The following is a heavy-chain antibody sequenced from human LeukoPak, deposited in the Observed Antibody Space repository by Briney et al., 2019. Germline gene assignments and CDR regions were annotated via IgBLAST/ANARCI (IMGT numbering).Heavy chain of an antibody. D-gene: IGHD1-26*01. J-gene: IGHJ4*02. CDR2: ISYDGSNK. CDR1: GFTFSSYG. Sequence: GGSLRLSCAASGFTFSSYGMHWVRQAPGKGLEWVAVISYDGSNKYYADSVKGRFTISRDNSKNTLYLQMNSLRAEDTAVYYCAKDFGSAPRHLRSGSYPQSWGQGTLVTVSS. CDR3: AKDFGSAPRHLRSGSYPQS. V-gene: IGHV3-30*18.